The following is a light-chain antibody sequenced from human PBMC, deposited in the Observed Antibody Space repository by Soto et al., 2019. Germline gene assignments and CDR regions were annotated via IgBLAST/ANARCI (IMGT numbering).Light chain of an antibody. CDR2: DAS. V-gene: IGKV3-11*01. CDR1: QSVSSY. CDR3: QQRSNWPPS. Sequence: EIVLPQSPATLSLSPGERATLSCRARQSVSSYLAWYQQKPGQAPRLLIYDASNRATGIPARFSGSGSGTDFTLTISSLEPEDVAVYYCQQRSNWPPSFGGGTKVEIK. J-gene: IGKJ4*01.